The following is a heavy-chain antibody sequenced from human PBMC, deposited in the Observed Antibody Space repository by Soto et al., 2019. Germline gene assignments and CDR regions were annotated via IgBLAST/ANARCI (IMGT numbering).Heavy chain of an antibody. CDR3: ASLGFWSGYDSGYYYYMDV. CDR1: GGSISSGGYY. CDR2: IYYSGST. V-gene: IGHV4-31*03. J-gene: IGHJ6*03. Sequence: SETLSLTCTVSGGSISSGGYYWSWIRQHPGKGLEWIGYIYYSGSTYYNPSLKSRVTISVDTSKNQFSLKLSSVTAADTAVYYCASLGFWSGYDSGYYYYMDVWGKGTTVTVSS. D-gene: IGHD3-3*01.